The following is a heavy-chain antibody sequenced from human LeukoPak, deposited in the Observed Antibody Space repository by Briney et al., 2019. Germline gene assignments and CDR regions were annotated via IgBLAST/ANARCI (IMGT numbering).Heavy chain of an antibody. J-gene: IGHJ4*02. CDR2: IYYSGST. V-gene: IGHV4-59*01. CDR3: ARGARWLLGPFDY. Sequence: SETLSLTCTVSGGSISSYYWSWIRQPPGKGLEWIGYIYYSGSTNYNPSLKSRVTISVDTSKNQFSLKLSSVTAADTAVYYCARGARWLLGPFDYWGQGTLVTVSS. D-gene: IGHD3-22*01. CDR1: GGSISSYY.